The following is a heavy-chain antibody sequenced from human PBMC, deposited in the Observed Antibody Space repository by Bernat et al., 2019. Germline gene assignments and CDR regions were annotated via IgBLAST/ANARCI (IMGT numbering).Heavy chain of an antibody. J-gene: IGHJ6*02. D-gene: IGHD6-19*01. Sequence: QVQLVESGGGVVQPGRSLRLSCAASGFTFSSYGMHWVRQAPGKGLEWVAVISYDGSNKYYADSVKGRFTISRDNSKNTLYLQMNSLRAEDTAVYYCARTRSLSGWYGPYGMDVWGQGTTVTGSS. V-gene: IGHV3-30*03. CDR1: GFTFSSYG. CDR3: ARTRSLSGWYGPYGMDV. CDR2: ISYDGSNK.